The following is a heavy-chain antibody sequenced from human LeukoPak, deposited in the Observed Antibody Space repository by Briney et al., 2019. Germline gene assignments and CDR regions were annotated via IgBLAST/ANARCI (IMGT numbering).Heavy chain of an antibody. Sequence: GGSLRLSCAASGFTFSSYSMNWVRQAPGKGLEWVSSISSSSSYIYYADSVKGRFTISRDNAKNSLYLQMNSLRAEDTAVYYCARDMRSIAARRVGWFDPWGQGTLVTVSS. D-gene: IGHD6-6*01. CDR1: GFTFSSYS. CDR2: ISSSSSYI. J-gene: IGHJ5*02. V-gene: IGHV3-21*01. CDR3: ARDMRSIAARRVGWFDP.